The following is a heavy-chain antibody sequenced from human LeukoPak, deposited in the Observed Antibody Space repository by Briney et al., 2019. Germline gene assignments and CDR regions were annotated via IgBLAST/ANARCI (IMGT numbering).Heavy chain of an antibody. V-gene: IGHV4-34*01. CDR3: AGGLFRFLYYSSGRGV. CDR1: GGSFSGYY. J-gene: IGHJ6*02. CDR2: INHSGST. D-gene: IGHD3-16*01. Sequence: SETLSLTCAVYGGSFSGYYWSWIRQPPGKGLEWIGEINHSGSTNYNPSLKSRVTISVDTSKNQFSLKLSSVTAADTAVYYCAGGLFRFLYYSSGRGVGGQGPTVTVSS.